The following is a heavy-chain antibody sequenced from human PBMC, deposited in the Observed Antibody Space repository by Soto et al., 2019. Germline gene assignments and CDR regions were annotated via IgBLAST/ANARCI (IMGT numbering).Heavy chain of an antibody. Sequence: GGSLRLYCAGSGFTFSSYAMSWIRQTPGEGLEWVSAISGSGGSTYYADSVKGLFTISRDNSKNTLYLQMNSLRAEDTDVYYCAKGLLRYFDWLPYFDYWGQGALVTVSS. CDR3: AKGLLRYFDWLPYFDY. CDR1: GFTFSSYA. D-gene: IGHD3-9*01. CDR2: ISGSGGST. V-gene: IGHV3-23*01. J-gene: IGHJ4*02.